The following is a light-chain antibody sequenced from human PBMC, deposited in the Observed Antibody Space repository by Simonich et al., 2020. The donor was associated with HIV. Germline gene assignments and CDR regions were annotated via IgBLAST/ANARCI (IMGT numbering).Light chain of an antibody. CDR2: DDS. CDR3: QVWDSDSDHVV. CDR1: NVGIES. J-gene: IGLJ2*01. V-gene: IGLV3-21*03. Sequence: YVLTHPPSVSVPQGKTSNITGWGTNVGIESVECYQQKPGKAPVGVLFDDSDRPVGIPERFSGSNSGNTATLTISRVEAGDEADYYCQVWDSDSDHVVFGGGTKLTVL.